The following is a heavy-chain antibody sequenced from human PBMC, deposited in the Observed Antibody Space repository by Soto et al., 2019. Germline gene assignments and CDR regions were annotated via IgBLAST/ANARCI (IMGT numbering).Heavy chain of an antibody. D-gene: IGHD4-4*01. V-gene: IGHV3-21*01. CDR3: ARGTDPTIIGYYYYSGMDV. CDR1: GFTFSSYS. J-gene: IGHJ6*02. CDR2: ISSSSSYI. Sequence: GGSLRLSCAASGFTFSSYSMNWVRQAPGKGLEWVSSISSSSSYIYYADSVKGRFTISRDNAKNSLYLQMNSLRAEDTAVYYCARGTDPTIIGYYYYSGMDVWGQGTTVTVYS.